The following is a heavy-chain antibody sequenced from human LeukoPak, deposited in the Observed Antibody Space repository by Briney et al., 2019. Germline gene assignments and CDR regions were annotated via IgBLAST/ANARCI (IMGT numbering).Heavy chain of an antibody. Sequence: ASVKVSCKASGYTFTSYDINWVRQATRQGLEWMGWMNPNSGNTGYAQKFQGRVTMTRNTSISTAYMELSSLRSEDTAVYYCARVRQQLVFWKKYNWFDPWGQGTLVTVSS. D-gene: IGHD6-13*01. CDR1: GYTFTSYD. V-gene: IGHV1-8*01. CDR3: ARVRQQLVFWKKYNWFDP. J-gene: IGHJ5*02. CDR2: MNPNSGNT.